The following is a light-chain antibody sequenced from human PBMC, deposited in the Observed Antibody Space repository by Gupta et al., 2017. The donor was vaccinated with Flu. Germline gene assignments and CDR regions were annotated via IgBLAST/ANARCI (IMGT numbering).Light chain of an antibody. Sequence: SVTISFTGTSSDVGGYNYGSWYQQHPGKAPKLMIYDVSERPAGVPDRFSGSKSANTASLTISGLQAEDEADYYCCSYAGSDTGVFGGGTKLTVL. CDR1: SSDVGGYNY. J-gene: IGLJ3*02. CDR2: DVS. CDR3: CSYAGSDTGV. V-gene: IGLV2-11*03.